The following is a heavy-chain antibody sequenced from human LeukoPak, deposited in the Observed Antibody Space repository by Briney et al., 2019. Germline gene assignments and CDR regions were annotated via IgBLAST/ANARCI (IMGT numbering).Heavy chain of an antibody. Sequence: SGRSLRLSCAASGFTFSSYAMHWVRQAPGKGLECVAVISYDGSNKYYADSVKGRFTISRDNSKNTLYLQMNSLRAEDTAVYYCARGCSSTSCYGMDVWGQGTTVTVSS. CDR2: ISYDGSNK. CDR1: GFTFSSYA. J-gene: IGHJ6*02. D-gene: IGHD2-2*01. V-gene: IGHV3-30-3*01. CDR3: ARGCSSTSCYGMDV.